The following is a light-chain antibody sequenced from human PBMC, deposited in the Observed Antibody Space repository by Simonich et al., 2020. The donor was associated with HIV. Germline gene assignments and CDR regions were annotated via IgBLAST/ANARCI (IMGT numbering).Light chain of an antibody. V-gene: IGKV1-39*01. J-gene: IGKJ2*01. CDR1: QSINTY. CDR3: QQYHSTPNT. CDR2: AAS. Sequence: DIQMTQSPSSLSASLGDRVTITCRASQSINTYLNWYQHKPGKAPKLLIYAASSLQGGVPSRFSGSGFGTDFTLTISSLQAEDVAVYYCQQYHSTPNTFGQGTKLELK.